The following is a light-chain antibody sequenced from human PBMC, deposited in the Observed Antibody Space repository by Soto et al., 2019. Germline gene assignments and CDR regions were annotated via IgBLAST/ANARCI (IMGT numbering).Light chain of an antibody. CDR3: CAYAGTRTFV. V-gene: IGLV2-23*01. CDR1: ISDVGAHRL. Sequence: QSALTQPASVSGSPGQSITISCTGTISDVGAHRLVSWYQQFPGKIPKLLIYEDTRRPAGISDRFSGSKSGNTASLTISGLRTEDEAHYHCCAYAGTRTFVFGGGTKVTVL. CDR2: EDT. J-gene: IGLJ3*02.